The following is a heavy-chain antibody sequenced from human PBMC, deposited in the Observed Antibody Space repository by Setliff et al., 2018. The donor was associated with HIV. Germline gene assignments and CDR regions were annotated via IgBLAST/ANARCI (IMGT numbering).Heavy chain of an antibody. D-gene: IGHD2-2*01. Sequence: PSETLSLTCTVSGDSISRYYWSWIRQPPGKGLEWIGYIYTSGSTMYNPSFKSRVSISIDKSKKQFSLKVTSVTATDTAVYYCARHLGYASPHDTFDLWGQGTMVTVS. V-gene: IGHV4-59*08. CDR2: IYTSGST. J-gene: IGHJ3*01. CDR3: ARHLGYASPHDTFDL. CDR1: GDSISRYY.